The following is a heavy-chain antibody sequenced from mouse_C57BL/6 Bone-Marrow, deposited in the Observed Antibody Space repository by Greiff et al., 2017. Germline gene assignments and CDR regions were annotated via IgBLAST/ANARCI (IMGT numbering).Heavy chain of an antibody. CDR2: IYPGSGST. CDR3: ARGGKNYSNYYAMDY. CDR1: GYTFTSYW. J-gene: IGHJ4*01. Sequence: QVQLQQPGAELVKPGASVKMSCKASGYTFTSYWITWVKQRPGQGLEWIGDIYPGSGSTNYNEKFKSKATLTVDTSSSTAYMQLSSLTSEDSAVYYCARGGKNYSNYYAMDYWGQGTSVTVSS. V-gene: IGHV1-55*01. D-gene: IGHD2-5*01.